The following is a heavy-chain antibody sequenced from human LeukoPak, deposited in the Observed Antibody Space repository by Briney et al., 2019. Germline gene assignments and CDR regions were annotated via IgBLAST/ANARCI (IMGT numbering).Heavy chain of an antibody. CDR2: INPSGGST. CDR1: GYTFTGYY. D-gene: IGHD2-2*01. CDR3: ARGRYQLLLSYYYYMDV. J-gene: IGHJ6*03. V-gene: IGHV1-46*01. Sequence: GASVKVSCKASGYTFTGYYMHWVRQAPGQGLEWMGIINPSGGSTSYAQKFQGRVTMTRDTSTSTVYMELSSLRSEDTAVYYCARGRYQLLLSYYYYMDVWGKGTTVTVSS.